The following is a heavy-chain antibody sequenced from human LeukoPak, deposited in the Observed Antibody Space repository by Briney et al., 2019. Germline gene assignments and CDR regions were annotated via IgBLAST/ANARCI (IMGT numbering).Heavy chain of an antibody. CDR1: GFTFSSYA. D-gene: IGHD6-13*01. CDR3: ASGGSSWYYFDY. V-gene: IGHV3-53*04. J-gene: IGHJ4*02. Sequence: TGGSLRLSCAASGFTFSSYAMSWVRQAPGKGLEWVSVIYSGGSTYYADSVKGRFTISRHNSKNTLYLQMNSLRAEDTAVYYCASGGSSWYYFDYWGQGTLVTVSS. CDR2: IYSGGST.